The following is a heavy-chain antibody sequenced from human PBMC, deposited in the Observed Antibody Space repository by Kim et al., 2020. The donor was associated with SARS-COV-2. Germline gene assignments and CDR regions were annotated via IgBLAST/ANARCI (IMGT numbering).Heavy chain of an antibody. CDR2: IRSKAYGGTT. CDR1: GFTFGDYA. V-gene: IGHV3-49*03. D-gene: IGHD3-22*01. CDR3: TRVGYYYDSSGYYYFRVVDY. J-gene: IGHJ4*02. Sequence: GGSLRLSCTASGFTFGDYAMSWFRQAPGKGLEWVGFIRSKAYGGTTEYAASVKGRFTISRDDSKSIAYLQMNSLKTEDTAVYYCTRVGYYYDSSGYYYFRVVDYWGQGTLVTVSS.